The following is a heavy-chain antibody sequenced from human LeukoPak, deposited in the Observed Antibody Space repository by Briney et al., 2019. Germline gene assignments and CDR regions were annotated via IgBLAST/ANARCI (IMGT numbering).Heavy chain of an antibody. V-gene: IGHV3-48*03. CDR3: ARCDVLRYFDWSRPFDY. CDR2: ISSSGSTI. J-gene: IGHJ4*02. CDR1: GFTSSSYE. D-gene: IGHD3-9*01. Sequence: GGSLRLSCAASGFTSSSYEMNWVRQAPGKGLEWVSYISSSGSTIYYADSVKGRFTISRNNAKNSLYLQMNSLRAEDTAVYYCARCDVLRYFDWSRPFDYWGQGTLVTVSS.